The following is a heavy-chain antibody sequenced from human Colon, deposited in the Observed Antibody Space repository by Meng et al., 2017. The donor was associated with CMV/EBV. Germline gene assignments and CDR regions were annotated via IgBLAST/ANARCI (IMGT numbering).Heavy chain of an antibody. Sequence: GESLKISCAASGFSVSSNFMNWVRQAPGKGLEWVSVIYGGGITYYADSVKGRFTISRDNSKNTVLLQMNSLRAEDTAVYYCAGESGLPNGMDVWGRGTTVTVSS. V-gene: IGHV3-53*01. J-gene: IGHJ6*02. CDR1: GFSVSSNF. D-gene: IGHD4-11*01. CDR3: AGESGLPNGMDV. CDR2: IYGGGIT.